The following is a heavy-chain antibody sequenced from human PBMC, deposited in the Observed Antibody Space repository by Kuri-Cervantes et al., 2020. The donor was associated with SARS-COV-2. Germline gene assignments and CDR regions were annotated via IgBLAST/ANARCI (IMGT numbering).Heavy chain of an antibody. CDR2: ISAYNGNT. J-gene: IGHJ4*02. CDR3: AREDWNDAGVFDY. D-gene: IGHD1-1*01. V-gene: IGHV1-18*04. Sequence: ASVNVSCKASGYTFTGYYMHWVRQAPGQGLEWMGWISAYNGNTNYAQKLQGRVTMTTDTSTSTAYMELRSLRSDDTAVYYCAREDWNDAGVFDYWGQGTLVTVSS. CDR1: GYTFTGYY.